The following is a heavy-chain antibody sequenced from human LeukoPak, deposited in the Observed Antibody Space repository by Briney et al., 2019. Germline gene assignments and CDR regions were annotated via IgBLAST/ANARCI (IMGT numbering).Heavy chain of an antibody. Sequence: ASVKVSCKASGYNFISYYMHWVRQAPGQGLEWMGIINPSGGSTSYAQKFQGRVTMTRDMSTSTVYMELSSLRSEDTAVYYCARDARYSSSWYEWEDWFDPWGQGTLVTVSS. CDR2: INPSGGST. J-gene: IGHJ5*02. D-gene: IGHD6-13*01. CDR3: ARDARYSSSWYEWEDWFDP. CDR1: GYNFISYY. V-gene: IGHV1-46*01.